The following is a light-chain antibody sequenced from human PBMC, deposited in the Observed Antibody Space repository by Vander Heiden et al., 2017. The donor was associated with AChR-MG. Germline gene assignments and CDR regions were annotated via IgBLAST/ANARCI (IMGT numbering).Light chain of an antibody. Sequence: QSALTQPPSVSGSPGQTITISCTGTSSDVGGYNYVYWYQQHPGKAPKLMIYDVSHRPSGVSNRFSGSKSGNTASLTISGLQAEDEADYYCSSYTSSITPYVFGTGTKVTVL. J-gene: IGLJ1*01. CDR3: SSYTSSITPYV. CDR1: SSDVGGYNY. CDR2: DVS. V-gene: IGLV2-14*03.